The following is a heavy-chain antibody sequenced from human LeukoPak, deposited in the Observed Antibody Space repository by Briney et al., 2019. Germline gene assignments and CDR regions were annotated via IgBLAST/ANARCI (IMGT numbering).Heavy chain of an antibody. CDR3: ARGPSHDFWSGYYDY. V-gene: IGHV4-59*01. Sequence: SETLSLTCAVYGGSFSGYYWSWIRQPPGKGLEWIGYIYYSGSTNYNPSLKSRVTISVDTSKNQFSLKLSSVTAADTAVYYCARGPSHDFWSGYYDYWGQGTLVTVSS. CDR2: IYYSGST. J-gene: IGHJ4*02. D-gene: IGHD3-3*01. CDR1: GGSFSGYY.